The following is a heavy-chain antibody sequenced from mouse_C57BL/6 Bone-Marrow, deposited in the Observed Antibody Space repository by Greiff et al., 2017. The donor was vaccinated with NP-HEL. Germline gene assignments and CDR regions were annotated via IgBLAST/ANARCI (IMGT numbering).Heavy chain of an antibody. CDR2: ISTYYGDA. CDR3: EREGIYYGNYRYAMDY. V-gene: IGHV1-67*01. D-gene: IGHD2-1*01. CDR1: GYTFTDYA. J-gene: IGHJ4*01. Sequence: QVQLKESGPELVRPGVSVKISCKGSGYTFTDYAMHWVKQSHAKSLEWIGVISTYYGDASYNQKFKDKATMTVDKSSSTAYMELARLTSEDSAVYYCEREGIYYGNYRYAMDYWGQGTSVTVSS.